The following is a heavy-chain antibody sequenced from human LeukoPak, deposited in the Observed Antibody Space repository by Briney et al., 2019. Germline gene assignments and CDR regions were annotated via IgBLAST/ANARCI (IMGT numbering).Heavy chain of an antibody. CDR1: GYTFTDYY. J-gene: IGHJ4*02. V-gene: IGHV1-69-2*01. D-gene: IGHD4-17*01. CDR3: ANDYGDYGYDY. CDR2: VDPEDGET. Sequence: ASVKVSCKVSGYTFTDYYMHWVQQAPGKGLEWMGLVDPEDGETIYAEKFQGRVTITADTSTDTAYMELSSLRSEDTAVYYCANDYGDYGYDYWGQGTLVIVSS.